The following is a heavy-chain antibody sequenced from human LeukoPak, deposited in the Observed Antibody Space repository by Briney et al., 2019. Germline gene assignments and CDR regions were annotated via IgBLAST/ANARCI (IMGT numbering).Heavy chain of an antibody. J-gene: IGHJ4*02. V-gene: IGHV3-7*01. CDR1: GFTFTTYW. Sequence: GGSLRLSCAASGFTFTTYWMTWVRQAPGKGLEWVANIKQDGSDKYYVDSVKGRFTISRDNAKNSLYLQMNSLRAEDTAVYYCARYTTAGYSSGWYGPSFDYWGQGTLVTVSS. CDR3: ARYTTAGYSSGWYGPSFDY. CDR2: IKQDGSDK. D-gene: IGHD6-19*01.